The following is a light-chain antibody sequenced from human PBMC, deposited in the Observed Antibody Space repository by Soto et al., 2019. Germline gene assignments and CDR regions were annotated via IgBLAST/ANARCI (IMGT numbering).Light chain of an antibody. CDR1: QSVSSNY. Sequence: EIVLTQSPGILSLSPGDGATLSCRASQSVSSNYLAWYQHNPGQAPRLLIYGTSTRASGIPDRFSGSGSGTDFTLTITRLEPEDFAVYFCQQYGVSPATFGGGTKVDIK. V-gene: IGKV3-20*01. CDR2: GTS. CDR3: QQYGVSPAT. J-gene: IGKJ4*01.